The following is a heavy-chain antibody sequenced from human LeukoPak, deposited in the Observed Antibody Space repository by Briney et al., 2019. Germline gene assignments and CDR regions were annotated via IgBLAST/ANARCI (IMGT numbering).Heavy chain of an antibody. D-gene: IGHD2-21*02. CDR1: GFTFSSYA. CDR2: ISGSGGST. Sequence: GGSLRLSCAASGFTFSSYAMSWVRQAPGKGLEWVSGISGSGGSTYYADSVKGRFTISRDNSKNTLYLQMNSLRAEDTAVYYCAKNTLPTIVVGTAISPSFDYWGQGTLVTVSS. CDR3: AKNTLPTIVVGTAISPSFDY. J-gene: IGHJ4*02. V-gene: IGHV3-23*01.